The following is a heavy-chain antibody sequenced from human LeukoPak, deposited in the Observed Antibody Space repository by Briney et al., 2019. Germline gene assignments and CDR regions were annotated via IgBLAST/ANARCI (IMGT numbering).Heavy chain of an antibody. D-gene: IGHD3-9*01. CDR1: GFTVSTNY. J-gene: IGHJ5*02. V-gene: IGHV3-66*01. CDR2: IYSGGGT. CDR3: ARGKPYFDWLSPLWFDP. Sequence: GGSLRLSCAASGFTVSTNYMSWVRQPPGKGLEWVSVIYSGGGTYYADSVEGRFTISRDISKNTVFLQMNSLRAEDTAVYYCARGKPYFDWLSPLWFDPWGQGTLVTVSS.